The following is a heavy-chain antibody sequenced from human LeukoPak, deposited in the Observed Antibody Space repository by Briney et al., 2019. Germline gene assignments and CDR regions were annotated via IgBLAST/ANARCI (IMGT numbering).Heavy chain of an antibody. CDR2: INWNGGST. CDR3: ARVDAEYYGSGIGIPPTYYYFDY. Sequence: GGSLRLSCAASGFTFDDYGMSWVRQAPGKGLEWVSGINWNGGSTGYADSVKGRFTISRDNAKNSLYLQMNSLRAEDTALYYCARVDAEYYGSGIGIPPTYYYFDYWGQGTLVTVSS. D-gene: IGHD3-10*01. CDR1: GFTFDDYG. V-gene: IGHV3-20*04. J-gene: IGHJ4*02.